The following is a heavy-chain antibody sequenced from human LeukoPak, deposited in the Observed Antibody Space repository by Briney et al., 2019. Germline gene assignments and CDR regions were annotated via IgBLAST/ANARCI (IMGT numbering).Heavy chain of an antibody. CDR3: ARDSERWLQQFDY. CDR1: GGTFSSYA. CDR2: IIPIFGTA. Sequence: GASVTVSCKASGGTFSSYAISWVRQAPGQGLEWMGGIIPIFGTANYAQKFQGRVTITADESTSTAYMELSNLRSEDTAVYYCARDSERWLQQFDYWGQGTLVTVSS. D-gene: IGHD5-24*01. V-gene: IGHV1-69*13. J-gene: IGHJ4*02.